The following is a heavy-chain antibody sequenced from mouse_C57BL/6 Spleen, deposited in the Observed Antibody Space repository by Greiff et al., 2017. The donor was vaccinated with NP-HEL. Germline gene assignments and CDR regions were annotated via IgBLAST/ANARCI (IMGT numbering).Heavy chain of an antibody. CDR2: IWSDGST. Sequence: LQESGPGLVAPSQSLSITCTVSGFSLTSYGVHWVRQPPGKGLEWLVVIWSDGSTTYNSALKSRLSISKDNSKSQVFLKMNSLQTDDTAMYYCARDTTVVEYYAMDYWGQGTSVTVSS. CDR1: GFSLTSYG. CDR3: ARDTTVVEYYAMDY. J-gene: IGHJ4*01. V-gene: IGHV2-6*03. D-gene: IGHD1-1*01.